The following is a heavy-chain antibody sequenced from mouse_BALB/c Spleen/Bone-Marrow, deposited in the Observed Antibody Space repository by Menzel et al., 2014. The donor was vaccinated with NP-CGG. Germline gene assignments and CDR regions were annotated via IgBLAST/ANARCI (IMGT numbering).Heavy chain of an antibody. Sequence: QVQLQQSGPKLVRPGASVKISCKASGYSFTSYWMHWVKQRPGQGLEWIGMIDPSDSETRLNQKFKDKATLTVDKSSSTAYMQLSSPTSEDSAVYYCASPSDGNPFAYWGQGTLVTVSA. CDR2: IDPSDSET. CDR3: ASPSDGNPFAY. V-gene: IGHV1S127*01. D-gene: IGHD2-1*01. J-gene: IGHJ3*01. CDR1: GYSFTSYW.